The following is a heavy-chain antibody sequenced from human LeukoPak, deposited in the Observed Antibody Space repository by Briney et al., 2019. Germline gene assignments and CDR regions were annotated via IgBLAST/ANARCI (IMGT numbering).Heavy chain of an antibody. Sequence: GGSLRPSCAASGFTFSSYSVNWVHQAPGKGLEWVSSISSSSYIYYADSVKGRFTISRDDAKNSLYLQMNSLRAEDTAVYYCAREKAVAGLEGIDYWGQGALVTVSS. CDR2: ISSSSYI. D-gene: IGHD6-19*01. CDR1: GFTFSSYS. J-gene: IGHJ4*02. CDR3: AREKAVAGLEGIDY. V-gene: IGHV3-21*01.